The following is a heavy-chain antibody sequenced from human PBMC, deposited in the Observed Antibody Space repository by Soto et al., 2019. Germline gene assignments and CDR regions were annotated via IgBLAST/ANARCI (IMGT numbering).Heavy chain of an antibody. CDR2: IWDDGNQK. CDR3: VRGGKTAGAFDI. J-gene: IGHJ3*02. CDR1: GFTFSNYG. D-gene: IGHD3-16*01. V-gene: IGHV3-33*01. Sequence: QVQLVESGGVVVQPGRSLRLSCAASGFTFSNYGMHWVRQAPGKGLEWEAVIWDDGNQKYYVDSVKGRFTISRDNSENTMFLQMNSLTAEDTAVYYCVRGGKTAGAFDIWGQGTMVTVSS.